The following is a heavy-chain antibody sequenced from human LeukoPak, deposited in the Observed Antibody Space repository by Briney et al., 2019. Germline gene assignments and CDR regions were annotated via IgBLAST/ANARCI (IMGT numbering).Heavy chain of an antibody. V-gene: IGHV3-43*02. J-gene: IGHJ4*02. D-gene: IGHD3-22*01. CDR1: GFTFDDYA. CDR2: ISGDGGST. CDR3: AKDISYYDSSGYYSVLGY. Sequence: GGSLRLSCAASGFTFDDYAMHWVRPAPGKGLGWVSLISGDGGSTYYADSMKGRFTISRDNSKNSLYLQMNSLRTEDTALYYCAKDISYYDSSGYYSVLGYWGQGTLVTVSS.